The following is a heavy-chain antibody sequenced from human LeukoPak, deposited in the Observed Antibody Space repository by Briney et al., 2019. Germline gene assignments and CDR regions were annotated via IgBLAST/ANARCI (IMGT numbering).Heavy chain of an antibody. D-gene: IGHD2-21*01. CDR2: INHSGST. CDR1: GGSFGGYY. J-gene: IGHJ6*02. V-gene: IGHV4-34*01. CDR3: ASIRVGYYYYYGMDV. Sequence: SKTLSLTCAVYGGSFGGYYWSWIRQPPGKGLEWIGEINHSGSTNYNPSLKSRVTISVDTSKNQFSLKLSSVTAADTAVYYCASIRVGYYYYYGMDVWGQGTTVTVSS.